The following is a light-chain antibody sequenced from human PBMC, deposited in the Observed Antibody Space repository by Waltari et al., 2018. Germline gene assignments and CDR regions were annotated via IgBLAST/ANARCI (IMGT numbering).Light chain of an antibody. CDR1: QDIDNH. CDR2: ATS. J-gene: IGKJ4*01. V-gene: IGKV1-27*01. CDR3: QKYNSVPQP. Sequence: DIQMTQSPSSLSASVGDRVTITCRASQDIDNHLAWYQHKPGKVPNLLIYATSTLHSGVPSRFSGGGSGTDFTLTISSLQPEDVATYYCQKYNSVPQPFGGGTKVDIK.